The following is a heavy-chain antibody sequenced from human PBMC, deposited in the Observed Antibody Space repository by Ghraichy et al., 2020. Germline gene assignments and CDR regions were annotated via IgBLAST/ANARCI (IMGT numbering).Heavy chain of an antibody. D-gene: IGHD3-16*01. CDR2: IYYSGST. Sequence: SETLSLTCTVSSGSISSGYPYWSWIRQPPGKGLEWIGYIYYSGSTYYNPSLKSRVTISVDTSKNQFSLKLTSVTAADTAIYYCARVFTFGGVPHFDFWGQGTLVTVSS. J-gene: IGHJ4*02. CDR3: ARVFTFGGVPHFDF. V-gene: IGHV4-30-4*01. CDR1: SGSISSGYPY.